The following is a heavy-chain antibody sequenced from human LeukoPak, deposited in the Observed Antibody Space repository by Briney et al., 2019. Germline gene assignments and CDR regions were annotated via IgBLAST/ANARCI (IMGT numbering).Heavy chain of an antibody. J-gene: IGHJ6*02. Sequence: GGSLRLSCAASGFTFSSYWMSWVRQAPGKGLEWVANIKQDGSEKYYVDSVKGRFTISRDNAKNSLYLQMNSLRAEDTAVYYCATRGYSYGYGAFYYYYGMDVWGQGTTVTVSS. D-gene: IGHD5-18*01. V-gene: IGHV3-7*01. CDR1: GFTFSSYW. CDR2: IKQDGSEK. CDR3: ATRGYSYGYGAFYYYYGMDV.